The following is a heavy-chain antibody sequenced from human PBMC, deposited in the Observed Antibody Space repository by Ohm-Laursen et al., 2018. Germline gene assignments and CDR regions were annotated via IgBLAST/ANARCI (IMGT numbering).Heavy chain of an antibody. CDR3: ARVGLQQQVTH. D-gene: IGHD4-11*01. Sequence: SDTLSLTCTVSGGSVSSGSYYWSWIRQPPGKGLEWIGYIYYSGSTNYNPSLKSRVTISVDTPKNQFSLKLSSVTAADTAVYYCARVGLQQQVTHWGQGTLVTVSS. V-gene: IGHV4-61*01. CDR2: IYYSGST. J-gene: IGHJ4*02. CDR1: GGSVSSGSYY.